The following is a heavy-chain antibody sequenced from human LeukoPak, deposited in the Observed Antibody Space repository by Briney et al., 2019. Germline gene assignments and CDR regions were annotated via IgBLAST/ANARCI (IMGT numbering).Heavy chain of an antibody. D-gene: IGHD3-10*01. V-gene: IGHV4-4*07. CDR3: ASDYGSGSYRFDY. CDR1: GGSIKSYY. Sequence: PSETLSLTCTVSGGSIKSYYWNWIRQPAGKGLEWIGRIYSTGITNYNPSLKSRVTISLDTSKNQFSLRLSSVTAADTAVYYCASDYGSGSYRFDYWGQGTLATVSS. J-gene: IGHJ4*02. CDR2: IYSTGIT.